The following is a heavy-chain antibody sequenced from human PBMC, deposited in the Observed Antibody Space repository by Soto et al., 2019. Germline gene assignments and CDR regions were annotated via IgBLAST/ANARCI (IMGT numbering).Heavy chain of an antibody. CDR1: GFTFTDFW. J-gene: IGHJ4*02. Sequence: EVQLVQSGGGLVQPGGSLRLSCAASGFTFTDFWMSWVRQAPGKGLEWVANINQAGSEKYYVDSVKGRFTISRDNTKNSLYLQMNSLRAEDTAVYYWARAGNWGQGTLVTVSS. V-gene: IGHV3-7*05. CDR2: INQAGSEK. CDR3: ARAGN.